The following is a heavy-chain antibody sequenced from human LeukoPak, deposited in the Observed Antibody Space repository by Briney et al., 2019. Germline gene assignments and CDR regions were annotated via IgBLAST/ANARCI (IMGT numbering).Heavy chain of an antibody. CDR2: VDYSGST. CDR3: ARTGRFLEWASDY. D-gene: IGHD3-3*01. Sequence: SETLSLTCIVSGASVTSGSFYWSWIRQPPGTGLEWIGCVDYSGSTNYNPSLRGRVTISLDTSNKRFSLKLTSMTAADTAVYYCARTGRFLEWASDYWGQGTMVTVSS. V-gene: IGHV4-61*01. J-gene: IGHJ4*02. CDR1: GASVTSGSFY.